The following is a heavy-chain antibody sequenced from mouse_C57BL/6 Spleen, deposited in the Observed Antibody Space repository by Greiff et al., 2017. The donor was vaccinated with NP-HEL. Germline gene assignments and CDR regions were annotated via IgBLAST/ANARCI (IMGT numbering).Heavy chain of an antibody. CDR3: ARVYDPYYYAMDY. J-gene: IGHJ4*01. CDR1: GYTFTSYW. CDR2: IDPSDSET. V-gene: IGHV1-52*01. Sequence: QVQLKQPGAELVRPGSSVKLSCKASGYTFTSYWMHWVKQRPIQGLEWIGNIDPSDSETHYNQKFKDKATLTVDKSSSTAYMQLSSLTSEDSAVYYCARVYDPYYYAMDYWGQGTSVTVSS. D-gene: IGHD2-14*01.